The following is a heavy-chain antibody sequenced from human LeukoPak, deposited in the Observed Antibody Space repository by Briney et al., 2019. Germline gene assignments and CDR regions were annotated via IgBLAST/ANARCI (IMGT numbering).Heavy chain of an antibody. CDR3: VRGGALTPAIPFDL. J-gene: IGHJ3*01. CDR1: GGSISSSSYY. Sequence: SETLSLTCTVSGGSISSSSYYWGWIRQPPGKGLGWIGSIYYSVSTYYNPSLKSRVTISVDTSKNQFSLKLSSVTAADTAVYHCVRGGALTPAIPFDLWGHGTMVTVSS. D-gene: IGHD2-2*02. CDR2: IYYSVST. V-gene: IGHV4-39*01.